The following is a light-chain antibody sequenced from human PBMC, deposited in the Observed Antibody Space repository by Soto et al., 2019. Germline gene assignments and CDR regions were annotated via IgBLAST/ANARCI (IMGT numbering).Light chain of an antibody. CDR2: DVS. CDR3: CSYAGGHTWV. CDR1: SSDVGDYDF. J-gene: IGLJ7*01. Sequence: QSALTQPRSVSGSPGQSVTISCTGTSSDVGDYDFVSWYHQHPGKVPKVIIYDVSERPSGVPDRFSGSKSGNTASLTISGLQAEDAAVYYCCSYAGGHTWVFGGGTQLTVL. V-gene: IGLV2-11*01.